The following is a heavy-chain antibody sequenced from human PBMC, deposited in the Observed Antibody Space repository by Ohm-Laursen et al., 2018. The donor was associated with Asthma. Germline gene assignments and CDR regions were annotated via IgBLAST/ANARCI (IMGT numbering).Heavy chain of an antibody. J-gene: IGHJ6*02. V-gene: IGHV4-34*01. CDR1: GGSFSGYY. Sequence: TLSLTCAVYGGSFSGYYWSWIRQPPGKGLEWIGEINHSGSTNYNPSLKSRVTISLDRPKNQFSLKLTSVTAADTAVYYCASQPRYFYGLDVWGQGTTVAVSS. CDR2: INHSGST. CDR3: ASQPRYFYGLDV.